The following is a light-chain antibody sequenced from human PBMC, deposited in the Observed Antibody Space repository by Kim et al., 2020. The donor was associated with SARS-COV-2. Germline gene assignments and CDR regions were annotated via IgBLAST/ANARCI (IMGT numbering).Light chain of an antibody. V-gene: IGKV1-39*01. CDR1: QRISSY. CDR2: AAS. J-gene: IGKJ2*01. CDR3: QQSYSTPMYT. Sequence: ASVGDRFTITCRASQRISSYLNWYQQKPGKAPQLLIYAASSLQSGVPSRFSGSGSGTDFTLTISSLQPEDFATYYCQQSYSTPMYTFGQGTKLEI.